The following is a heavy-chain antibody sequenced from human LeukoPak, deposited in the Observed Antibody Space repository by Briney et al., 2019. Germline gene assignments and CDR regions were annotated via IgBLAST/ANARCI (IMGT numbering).Heavy chain of an antibody. D-gene: IGHD3-9*01. J-gene: IGHJ4*02. Sequence: GSLRLSCAASGFTFSTFAMIWVRQPPGKGLEWIGEINHSGSTNYNPSLKSRVTISVDTSKNQFSLKLSSVTAADTAVYYCARGATYDILTGYYRLGAFDYWGQGTLVTVSS. V-gene: IGHV4-34*01. CDR1: GFTFSTFA. CDR2: INHSGST. CDR3: ARGATYDILTGYYRLGAFDY.